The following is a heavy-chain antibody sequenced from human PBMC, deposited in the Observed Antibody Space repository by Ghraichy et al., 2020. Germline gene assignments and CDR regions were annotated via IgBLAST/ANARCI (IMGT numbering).Heavy chain of an antibody. D-gene: IGHD3-3*01. CDR2: IVVGSGNT. Sequence: SVKVSCKASGFTFTSSAVQWVRQARGQRLEWIGWIVVGSGNTNYAQKFQERVTITRDMSTRTAYMVLSSLRSEDTAVYYCAATTSTFGVVTTNYYYYGMDVWGQGTAVTVSS. J-gene: IGHJ6*02. CDR3: AATTSTFGVVTTNYYYYGMDV. V-gene: IGHV1-58*01. CDR1: GFTFTSSA.